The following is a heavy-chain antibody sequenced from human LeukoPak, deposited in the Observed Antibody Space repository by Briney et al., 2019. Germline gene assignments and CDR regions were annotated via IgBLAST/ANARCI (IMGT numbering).Heavy chain of an antibody. CDR1: GYSISSGYY. J-gene: IGHJ4*02. CDR2: MYHSGST. V-gene: IGHV4-38-2*02. Sequence: SETLSLTCTVSGYSISSGYYWGWIRQPPGKGLEWIGSMYHSGSTYYSPSLKSRVTISVDTSKNQFSLKLSSVTAADTAVYYCARSGGGIAVAGFDYWGQGTLVTVSS. D-gene: IGHD6-19*01. CDR3: ARSGGGIAVAGFDY.